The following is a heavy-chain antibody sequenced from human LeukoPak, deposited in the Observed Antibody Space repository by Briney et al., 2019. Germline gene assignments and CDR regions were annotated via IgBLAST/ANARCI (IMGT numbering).Heavy chain of an antibody. D-gene: IGHD6-6*01. V-gene: IGHV3-11*04. CDR2: ISTGGVTI. Sequence: GGSLRLSCAASGSTFSDYYMNWIRQAPGKGLEWVSYISTGGVTIYYAGSVKGRFTISRDNAKNSLYLQMNSLRAEDTAVYYCARDRSDSSSSNWFDPWGQGTLVTVSS. CDR3: ARDRSDSSSSNWFDP. CDR1: GSTFSDYY. J-gene: IGHJ5*02.